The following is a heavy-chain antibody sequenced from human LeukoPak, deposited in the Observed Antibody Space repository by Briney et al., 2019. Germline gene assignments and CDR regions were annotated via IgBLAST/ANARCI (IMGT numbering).Heavy chain of an antibody. V-gene: IGHV4-39*01. D-gene: IGHD4-17*01. CDR3: ARRTVTMYNWFDP. CDR2: IYYSGST. Sequence: SETLSLTCTVSGDSISSSSSYWGWIRQPPGEGLEWIGSIYYSGSTYYNTSLKSRVTISVDTSKNQFSLRLNSVTAADTAVYYCARRTVTMYNWFDPWGQGTLATVSS. J-gene: IGHJ5*02. CDR1: GDSISSSSSY.